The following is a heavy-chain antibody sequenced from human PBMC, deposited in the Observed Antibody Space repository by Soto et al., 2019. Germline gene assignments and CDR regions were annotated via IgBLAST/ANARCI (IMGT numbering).Heavy chain of an antibody. V-gene: IGHV4-59*07. D-gene: IGHD2-15*01. J-gene: IGHJ3*01. CDR3: ARQQYTVVTAFDV. CDR2: VSYNGNN. Sequence: QVQLKESGPGLVKPADTLSLKCTVSGGSLTPYYWSWIRQTPGGGLEWIGYVSYNGNNNYNPSLKSRVSISADTSKNEFSLKLTSLTAADAAIYFCARQQYTVVTAFDVLGQGTMVAVSS. CDR1: GGSLTPYY.